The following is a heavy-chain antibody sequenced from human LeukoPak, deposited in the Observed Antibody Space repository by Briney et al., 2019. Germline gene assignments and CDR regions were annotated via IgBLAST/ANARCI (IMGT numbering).Heavy chain of an antibody. D-gene: IGHD3-3*01. CDR2: IYYSGST. CDR1: GGSISSGSYY. Sequence: SETLSLTCTVSGGSISSGSYYWGWIRQPPGKGLEWIGSIYYSGSTYYNPSLKSRVTISVDTSKNQFSLKLSPVTAADTAVYYCARRTQYDFWSGSIFDYWGQGTLVTVSS. V-gene: IGHV4-39*01. J-gene: IGHJ4*02. CDR3: ARRTQYDFWSGSIFDY.